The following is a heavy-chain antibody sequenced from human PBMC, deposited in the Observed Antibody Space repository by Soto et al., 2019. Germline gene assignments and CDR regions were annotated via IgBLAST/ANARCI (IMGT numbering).Heavy chain of an antibody. J-gene: IGHJ6*02. CDR3: GGANYYDSSGYYHRYYYYYGMDV. CDR2: IIPIFGTA. CDR1: GGTFSSYA. D-gene: IGHD3-22*01. Sequence: QVQLVQSGAEVKKPGSSVKVSCKASGGTFSSYAISWVRQAPGQGLEWMGGIIPIFGTANYAQKFQGRVTITADESTITAYMELSSLRSEDTAVYYCGGANYYDSSGYYHRYYYYYGMDVWGQGTTVTVSS. V-gene: IGHV1-69*01.